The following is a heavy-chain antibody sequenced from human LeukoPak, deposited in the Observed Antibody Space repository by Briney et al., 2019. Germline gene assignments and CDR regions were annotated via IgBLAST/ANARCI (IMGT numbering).Heavy chain of an antibody. CDR2: ISGSGGDT. CDR1: GFTFTSYA. CDR3: AKALGYSQTYYFDY. Sequence: GGSLRLSCAASGFTFTSYAMSWVRQAPGKGLEWVSAISGSGGDTYYADSVKGRFTISRDNSKNTLYLQMNSLRAEDTAVYYCAKALGYSQTYYFDYWGQGTLVTGSS. D-gene: IGHD5-24*01. V-gene: IGHV3-23*01. J-gene: IGHJ4*02.